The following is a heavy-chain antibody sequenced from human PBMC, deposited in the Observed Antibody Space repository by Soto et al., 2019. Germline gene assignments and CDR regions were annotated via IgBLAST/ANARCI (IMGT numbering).Heavy chain of an antibody. CDR1: GGSISSGGYS. CDR3: ARDPGISARPDAFDI. CDR2: IYHSGST. D-gene: IGHD6-6*01. Sequence: PSETLSLTCAVSGGSISSGGYSWSWIRQPPGKGLECIGYIYHSGSTYYNPSLKSRVTISVDRSKNQFSLKLGSVTAADTAVYYCARDPGISARPDAFDIWGQGTMVTVSS. J-gene: IGHJ3*02. V-gene: IGHV4-30-2*01.